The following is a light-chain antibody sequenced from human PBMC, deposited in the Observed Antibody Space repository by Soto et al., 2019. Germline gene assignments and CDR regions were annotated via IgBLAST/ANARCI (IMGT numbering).Light chain of an antibody. Sequence: DIQMTQSPSTLSASVGDRVTITCRASQSISKWLAWYQQKPGKAPKVLIFDASILESGVPSRFSGSGSGTKFTLPISSLQTDDFATYCCQQYNDYSTWTFCQGTKVEIK. CDR1: QSISKW. J-gene: IGKJ1*01. CDR3: QQYNDYSTWT. CDR2: DAS. V-gene: IGKV1-5*01.